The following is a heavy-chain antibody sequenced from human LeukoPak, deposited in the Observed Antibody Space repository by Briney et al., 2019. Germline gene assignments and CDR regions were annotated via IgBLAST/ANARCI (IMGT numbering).Heavy chain of an antibody. Sequence: PGGSLRLSCAASGFSFSNYWMHWVRQAPGKGLVWVSRISSDGSDTIYADSVKGRFTMSRDNAKNTLYLQMNSLRAEDTAVYYCARAGRFYCSSTSCYGYYGMDVWGQGTTVTVSS. CDR3: ARAGRFYCSSTSCYGYYGMDV. CDR1: GFSFSNYW. J-gene: IGHJ6*02. V-gene: IGHV3-74*01. D-gene: IGHD2-2*01. CDR2: ISSDGSDT.